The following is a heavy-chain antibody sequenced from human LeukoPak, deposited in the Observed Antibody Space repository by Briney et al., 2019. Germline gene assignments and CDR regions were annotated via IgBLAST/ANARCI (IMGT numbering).Heavy chain of an antibody. V-gene: IGHV1-69*05. D-gene: IGHD6-13*01. CDR2: IIPIFGTT. CDR1: GGTFSSYA. J-gene: IGHJ4*02. Sequence: SVKVSCKASGGTFSSYAISWVRQAPGQGLEWMGGIIPIFGTTSYAQKFQGRVTMTRDMSTSTVYMELSSVRSADTAVYYCARAPLSSSSFDYWGQGTLVTVSS. CDR3: ARAPLSSSSFDY.